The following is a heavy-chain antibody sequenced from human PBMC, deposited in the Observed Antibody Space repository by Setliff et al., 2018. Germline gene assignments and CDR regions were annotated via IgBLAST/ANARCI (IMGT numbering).Heavy chain of an antibody. D-gene: IGHD3-9*01. Sequence: PGGSLRLSCAAAGFTFVNYWMHWVRQAPGKGLVWVSRVNSDGSSTIYADSVKGRFTISRDNAENTLYLQMNSLRAEDTAVYYCAKHGAYNDFLTGYNFYYDMDVWGQGTTVTVSS. J-gene: IGHJ6*02. V-gene: IGHV3-74*01. CDR1: GFTFVNYW. CDR2: VNSDGSST. CDR3: AKHGAYNDFLTGYNFYYDMDV.